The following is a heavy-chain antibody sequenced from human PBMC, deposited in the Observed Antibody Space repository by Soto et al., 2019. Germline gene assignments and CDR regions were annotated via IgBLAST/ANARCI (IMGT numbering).Heavy chain of an antibody. CDR1: GFTFSNAW. CDR2: IKSKTDGGTT. J-gene: IGHJ6*02. D-gene: IGHD1-7*01. Sequence: EVQLVESGGGLVKPGGSLRLSCAASGFTFSNAWMSWVRQAPGKGLEWVGRIKSKTDGGTTDYAAPVKGRFTISRDDSKNTLYLQMNSQKTEDTAVYYCTTDPGTTNYYYGMDVWGQGTTVTVSS. V-gene: IGHV3-15*01. CDR3: TTDPGTTNYYYGMDV.